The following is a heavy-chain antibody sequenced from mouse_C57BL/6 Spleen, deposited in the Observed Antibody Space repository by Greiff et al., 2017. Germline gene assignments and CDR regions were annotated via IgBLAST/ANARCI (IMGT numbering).Heavy chain of an antibody. CDR1: GYTFTDYE. CDR2: IDPETGGT. Sequence: VQLQQSGAELVRPGASVTLSCKASGYTFTDYEMHWVKQTPVHGLEWIGAIDPETGGTAYNQKFKGKAILTADKSSSTAYMELRSLTSEDSAVYYCTIYTVLPGYFDYGGKGTTLTVSS. CDR3: TIYTVLPGYFDY. D-gene: IGHD1-1*01. J-gene: IGHJ2*01. V-gene: IGHV1-15*01.